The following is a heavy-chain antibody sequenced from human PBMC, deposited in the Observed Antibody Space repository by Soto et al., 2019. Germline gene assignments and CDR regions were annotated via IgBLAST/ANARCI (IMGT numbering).Heavy chain of an antibody. CDR3: ARVAYGAYHFDY. J-gene: IGHJ4*02. Sequence: EVQLVESGGGLVQPGGSLRLSCAASGFTFSSYWMHWVRQAPGEGLVWVSRINTDGSTRSYADSVKGRFTISRDNAENTLFLQMNSLRPEDTAVYYCARVAYGAYHFDYWGQGTLVT. CDR2: INTDGSTR. V-gene: IGHV3-74*01. D-gene: IGHD2-21*01. CDR1: GFTFSSYW.